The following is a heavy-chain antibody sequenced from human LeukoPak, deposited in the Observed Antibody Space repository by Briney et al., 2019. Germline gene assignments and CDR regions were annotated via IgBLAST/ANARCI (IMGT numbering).Heavy chain of an antibody. CDR1: GGSISSYY. V-gene: IGHV4-4*09. J-gene: IGHJ5*02. D-gene: IGHD6-6*01. Sequence: PSETLSLTCTVSGGSISSYYWSWIRQPPGKGLEWIGYVYTSGSTNYNSNPSLNRRVTISVDTPNNQFSLRLTSVTAAATALYYCARHYSSSRGWFDPWGQGTLVTVSS. CDR3: ARHYSSSRGWFDP. CDR2: VYTSGST.